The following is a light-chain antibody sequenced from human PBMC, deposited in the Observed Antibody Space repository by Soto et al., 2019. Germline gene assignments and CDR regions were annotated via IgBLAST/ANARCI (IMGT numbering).Light chain of an antibody. CDR2: VAS. Sequence: DIQMTQSPSSLSASVGDRVTITCRASQGIGNYLAWYQQKPGKVPKLLIYVASTLQSGVPPRFSGSGSGTDFTLTISSLQPEDVATYYCQKYNSAPLTFGGGTKVEIK. CDR1: QGIGNY. CDR3: QKYNSAPLT. J-gene: IGKJ4*01. V-gene: IGKV1-27*01.